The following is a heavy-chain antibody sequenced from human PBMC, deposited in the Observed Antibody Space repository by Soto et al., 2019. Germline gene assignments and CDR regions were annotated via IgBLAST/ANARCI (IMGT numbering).Heavy chain of an antibody. D-gene: IGHD3-9*01. Sequence: GGSLRLSCAASGFTFSNAWMNWVRQAPGKGLEWVGRIKSKTDGGTTDYAAPVKGRFTISRDDSKNTLYLQMNSLKTEDTAVYYCTTDLHYDILTGYYQPYYYYGMDVWGQGTTVTVSS. V-gene: IGHV3-15*07. CDR2: IKSKTDGGTT. CDR3: TTDLHYDILTGYYQPYYYYGMDV. J-gene: IGHJ6*02. CDR1: GFTFSNAW.